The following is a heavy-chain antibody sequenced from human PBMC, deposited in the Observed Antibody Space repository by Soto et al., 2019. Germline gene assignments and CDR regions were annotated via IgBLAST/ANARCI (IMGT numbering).Heavy chain of an antibody. V-gene: IGHV4-59*01. D-gene: IGHD1-26*01. J-gene: IGHJ4*02. CDR2: IYYSGST. CDR3: ARRYGGNFDY. CDR1: GGSISSYY. Sequence: SETLSLTCTVSGGSISSYYWSWIRQPPGRGLEWIGYIYYSGSTNYNPSLKSRVTISVDTSKNQFSLKLSSVTAADTAVYYCARRYGGNFDYGGQGTLFTVSS.